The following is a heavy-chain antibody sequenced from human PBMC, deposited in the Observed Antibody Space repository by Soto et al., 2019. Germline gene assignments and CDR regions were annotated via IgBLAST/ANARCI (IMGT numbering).Heavy chain of an antibody. J-gene: IGHJ6*03. V-gene: IGHV3-23*01. CDR2: ISGSGGST. D-gene: IGHD4-17*01. Sequence: GGSLRLSCAASGFTFSSYAMSWVRQAPGNGLEWVSAISGSGGSTYYADSVKGRFTISRDNSKNTLYLQMNSLRAEDTAVYYCAKGPTVTTNYYYYYYMDVWGKGTTVTVSS. CDR1: GFTFSSYA. CDR3: AKGPTVTTNYYYYYYMDV.